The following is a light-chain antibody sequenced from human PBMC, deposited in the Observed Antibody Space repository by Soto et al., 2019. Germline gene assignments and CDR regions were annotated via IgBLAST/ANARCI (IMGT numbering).Light chain of an antibody. CDR2: AAS. J-gene: IGKJ1*01. Sequence: AIRMTQSPSSFSASTGDRVTITCRASQGISSYLAWYQQKPGKAPKLLIYAASTLQSGVPSRFSGSGSGTDFTLTICCLQSEDFATYYCQQYYSYPHTFGQGTKVEIK. CDR1: QGISSY. CDR3: QQYYSYPHT. V-gene: IGKV1-8*01.